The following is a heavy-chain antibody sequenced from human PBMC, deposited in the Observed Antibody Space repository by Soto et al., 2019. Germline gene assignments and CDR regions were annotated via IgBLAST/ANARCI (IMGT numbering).Heavy chain of an antibody. CDR1: GFTFSTYG. J-gene: IGHJ5*02. Sequence: QVQLVESGGGVVQPGRSLRLSCAASGFTFSTYGMFWVRQPPGKGLEWVAAIPSDGSNKYYADSVKGRFTISRDNSKNTLFLQIDSPRTEDTAVYYCAKDFHPSQSYALYSWFDPWGQGTLVTVSA. CDR2: IPSDGSNK. D-gene: IGHD3-16*01. V-gene: IGHV3-30*18. CDR3: AKDFHPSQSYALYSWFDP.